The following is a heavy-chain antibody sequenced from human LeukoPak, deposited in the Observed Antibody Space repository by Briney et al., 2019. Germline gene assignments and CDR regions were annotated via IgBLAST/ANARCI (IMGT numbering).Heavy chain of an antibody. D-gene: IGHD3-9*01. Sequence: GGSLRLSCAASGFTFNTYTMNWARQAPGKGLEWVSYINTKSKTIYYADSVKGRFTISRDNAKNSLHLQMNSLRAEDTALYYCVRDRDWAFDYWGQGTLVTVSS. V-gene: IGHV3-48*01. CDR2: INTKSKTI. CDR1: GFTFNTYT. CDR3: VRDRDWAFDY. J-gene: IGHJ4*02.